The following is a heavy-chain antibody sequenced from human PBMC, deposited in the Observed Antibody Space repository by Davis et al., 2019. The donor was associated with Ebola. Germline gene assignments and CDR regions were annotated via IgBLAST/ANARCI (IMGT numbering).Heavy chain of an antibody. Sequence: GGSLRLSCAASGFTFSSYSMNWVRQAPGKGLEWVSYISSSSSTIYYADSVKGRFTISRDNSKNTLYLQMNSLRAEDTAVYYCARDSGSYYDVVFYYGMDVWGQGTTVTVSS. D-gene: IGHD1-26*01. V-gene: IGHV3-48*01. J-gene: IGHJ6*02. CDR1: GFTFSSYS. CDR3: ARDSGSYYDVVFYYGMDV. CDR2: ISSSSSTI.